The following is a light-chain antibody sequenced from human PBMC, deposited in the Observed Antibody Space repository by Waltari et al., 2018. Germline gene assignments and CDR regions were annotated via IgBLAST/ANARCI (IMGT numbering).Light chain of an antibody. J-gene: IGLJ3*02. CDR1: SSDVGNYNL. CDR3: CSYAGSYTWV. CDR2: DDN. Sequence: QSALTQPASVSGSPGQSITISCTGTSSDVGNYNLVSWYQQYPGKAPKVMIYDDNRRPSGVSDGFSGAKSGHTASLTISGVQAEDEADYYCCSYAGSYTWVFGGGTKLTVL. V-gene: IGLV2-23*01.